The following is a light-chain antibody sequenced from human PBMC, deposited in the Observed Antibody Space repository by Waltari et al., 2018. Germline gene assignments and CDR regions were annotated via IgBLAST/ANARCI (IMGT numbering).Light chain of an antibody. CDR1: QAINKE. V-gene: IGKV1-27*01. CDR3: QQDFTTPYS. CDR2: AAS. Sequence: DIQMTQSPSSLSASVGDRVTVTCRASQAINKELSWYQQKPGKAPTLLIYAASSLQTGVSSRFSGSGSGTDFTLTISSLQPEDVATYYCQQDFTTPYSFGQGTKVEIK. J-gene: IGKJ2*03.